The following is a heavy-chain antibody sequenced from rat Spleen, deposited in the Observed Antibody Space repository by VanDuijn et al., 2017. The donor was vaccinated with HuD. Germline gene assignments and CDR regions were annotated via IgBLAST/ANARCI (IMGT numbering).Heavy chain of an antibody. Sequence: EVQLQESGPGLVKPSQSLSLTCSVTGHSIDSSYRWNWIRKFPGNKMEWIGHITNSGIASYNPSLKARISITRDLSKNQFFLQLNSVTTEDTATYYCARSALMYTTDPSDYWGQGVMVTVSS. CDR3: ARSALMYTTDPSDY. J-gene: IGHJ2*01. CDR1: GHSIDSSY. CDR2: ITNSGIA. V-gene: IGHV3-1*01. D-gene: IGHD1-6*01.